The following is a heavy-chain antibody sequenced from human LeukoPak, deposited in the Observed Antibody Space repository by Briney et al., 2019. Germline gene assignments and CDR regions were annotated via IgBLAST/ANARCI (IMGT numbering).Heavy chain of an antibody. CDR1: GDSIRPYY. V-gene: IGHV4-59*08. J-gene: IGHJ4*02. Sequence: PSETLSLTCTVSGDSIRPYYWNWIRQSPGKGLEWLGYISYGGNTNYHPSVKSRVTISLDTSKNHLSLRLNSVTAADTAVYYCARRSLIAAEDYWGQGTLVTVSS. D-gene: IGHD6-6*01. CDR3: ARRSLIAAEDY. CDR2: ISYGGNT.